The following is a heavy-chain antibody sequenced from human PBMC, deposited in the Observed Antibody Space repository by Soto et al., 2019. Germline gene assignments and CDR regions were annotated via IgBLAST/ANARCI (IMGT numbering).Heavy chain of an antibody. CDR3: ARGALQTLVPAAIFYYYGMDV. J-gene: IGHJ6*02. D-gene: IGHD2-2*02. CDR1: GFTFSSYG. V-gene: IGHV3-33*01. Sequence: GESLRLSCAASGFTFSSYGMHWVRQAPGKGLEWVAVIWYDGSNKYYADSVKGRFTISRDNSKNTLYLQMNSLRAEDTAVYYCARGALQTLVPAAIFYYYGMDVWGQGTTVTVSS. CDR2: IWYDGSNK.